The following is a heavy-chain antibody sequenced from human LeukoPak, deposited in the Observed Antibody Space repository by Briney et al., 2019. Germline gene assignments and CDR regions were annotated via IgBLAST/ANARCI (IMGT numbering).Heavy chain of an antibody. CDR1: GFTFSYYG. J-gene: IGHJ5*02. V-gene: IGHV3-30*02. CDR2: IRYEGNDK. CDR3: AKDLMRDRWFGES. Sequence: PGGSLRLSCAASGFTFSYYGMHWVRQAPGKGLQWVAFIRYEGNDKFYADSVKGRFTISRDTSRNTLYLQMNSLRTDDTAVYYCAKDLMRDRWFGESWGQGTLVTVSS. D-gene: IGHD3-10*01.